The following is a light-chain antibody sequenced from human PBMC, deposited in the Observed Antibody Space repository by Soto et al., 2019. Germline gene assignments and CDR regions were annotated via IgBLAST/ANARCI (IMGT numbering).Light chain of an antibody. J-gene: IGLJ1*01. CDR2: EVT. CDR1: SSDVGAYKY. V-gene: IGLV2-8*01. CDR3: SSYAGTDNLYV. Sequence: QSALTLPPSASGSPGQSVTISCTGTSSDVGAYKYVSWYQQHPGKAPKVVIYEVTKRPSGVPDRFSGSKSGNTASLTVSGLQTDDEADYYCSSYAGTDNLYVFGTGTKLTVL.